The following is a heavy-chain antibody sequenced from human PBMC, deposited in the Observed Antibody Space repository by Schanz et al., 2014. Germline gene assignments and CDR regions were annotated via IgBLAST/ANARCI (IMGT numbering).Heavy chain of an antibody. D-gene: IGHD1-26*01. V-gene: IGHV3-33*06. CDR3: AKVVASGPTTGPFDP. CDR1: GFTFSSYG. Sequence: KLVESGGGVVQPGRSLRLSCAASGFTFSSYGMHWVRQVPGKGLEWVAVVCYDGSKKYYADSVKGRFTISRDNSRNTLYLQMDSLRDEDTALYYCAKVVASGPTTGPFDPWGQGTLVTVSS. CDR2: VCYDGSKK. J-gene: IGHJ5*02.